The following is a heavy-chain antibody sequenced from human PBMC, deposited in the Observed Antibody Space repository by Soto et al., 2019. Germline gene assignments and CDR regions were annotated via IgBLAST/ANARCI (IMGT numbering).Heavy chain of an antibody. CDR1: VDYITTNGYS. J-gene: IGHJ4*02. D-gene: IGHD2-8*01. CDR3: ARSHYTYGLCIDY. CDR2: FYCTGST. Sequence: PSETLTLTCFVSVDYITTNGYSWGWTRQPPGKGVECTGNFYCTGSTCSHPSLTSRVFISVDTSKNEFSLRLTSVTAADTAVYYCARSHYTYGLCIDYWGPGTMVTDSS. V-gene: IGHV4-39*01.